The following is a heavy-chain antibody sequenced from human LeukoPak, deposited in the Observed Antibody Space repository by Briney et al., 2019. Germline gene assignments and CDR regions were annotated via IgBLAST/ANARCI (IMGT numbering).Heavy chain of an antibody. J-gene: IGHJ4*02. Sequence: ASVKVSCKASGYTFTSYYMHWVRQAPGQGLEWMGMINPSGGSTTYAQKFQGRVTMTRDTSTRTVYMELSSLRSEDTAVYYCARGSITEPDYWGQGTLVTVSS. CDR3: ARGSITEPDY. V-gene: IGHV1-46*01. CDR2: INPSGGST. CDR1: GYTFTSYY. D-gene: IGHD5-12*01.